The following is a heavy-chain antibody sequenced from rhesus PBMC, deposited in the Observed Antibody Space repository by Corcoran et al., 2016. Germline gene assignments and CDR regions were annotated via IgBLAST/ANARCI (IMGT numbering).Heavy chain of an antibody. CDR2: IGGSSGST. J-gene: IGHJ4*01. CDR3: ARGIAAAGPYYFDY. V-gene: IGHV4-165*01. Sequence: QVQLQESGPGLVKPSETLSLTCAVSGGSLCGYYWNWILQPPGQGLGWIGYIGGSSGSTSYNPSLTSRVTISTDTSKNQFSLKLSSVTAADTAVYYCARGIAAAGPYYFDYWGQGVLVTVSS. D-gene: IGHD6-31*01. CDR1: GGSLCGYY.